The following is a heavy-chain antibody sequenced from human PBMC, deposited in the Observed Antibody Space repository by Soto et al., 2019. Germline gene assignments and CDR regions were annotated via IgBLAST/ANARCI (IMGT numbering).Heavy chain of an antibody. CDR2: IYYSGST. D-gene: IGHD6-19*01. V-gene: IGHV4-31*02. J-gene: IGHJ6*02. CDR1: GGSISSGGYY. CDR3: ARAAGEWEQWLVRGVPGWNYYYGMDV. Sequence: VSGGSISSGGYYWSWIRQHPGKGLEWIGYIYYSGSTYYNPSLKSRVTISVDTSKNQFSLKLSSVFAADTAVYYCARAAGEWEQWLVRGVPGWNYYYGMDVWGQGTTVTVAS.